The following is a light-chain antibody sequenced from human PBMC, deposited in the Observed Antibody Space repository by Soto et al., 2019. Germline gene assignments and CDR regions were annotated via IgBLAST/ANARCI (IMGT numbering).Light chain of an antibody. CDR1: QSVSSR. J-gene: IGKJ5*01. Sequence: EIVLTQSPGTLSFSPGERATLSCRASQSVSSRLAWYQQKPGQAPRLLISGASSRATGIPDRFSGSGSGTDITLTISRLEPEDFALYYCQQYVTSAITFGQGTRLEL. CDR3: QQYVTSAIT. CDR2: GAS. V-gene: IGKV3-20*01.